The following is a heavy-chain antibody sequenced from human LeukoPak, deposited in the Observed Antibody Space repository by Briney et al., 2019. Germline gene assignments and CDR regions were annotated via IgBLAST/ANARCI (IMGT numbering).Heavy chain of an antibody. V-gene: IGHV1-2*02. D-gene: IGHD3-22*01. Sequence: ASVKVSCKASGYTFTGYHMHWVRQAPGQGLEWMGWINPNSGGTNYAQKFQGRVTMTRDTSISTAYMELSRLRSDDTAVYYCARGGYDSSGYYYLNWFDPWGQGTLVTVSS. CDR1: GYTFTGYH. J-gene: IGHJ5*02. CDR3: ARGGYDSSGYYYLNWFDP. CDR2: INPNSGGT.